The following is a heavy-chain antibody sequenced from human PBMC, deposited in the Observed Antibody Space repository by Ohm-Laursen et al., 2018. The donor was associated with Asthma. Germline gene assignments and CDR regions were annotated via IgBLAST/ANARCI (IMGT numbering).Heavy chain of an antibody. CDR1: GFTFSSYW. D-gene: IGHD7-27*01. Sequence: SLRLSCSASGFTFSSYWMSWVRQAPGKGLEWVASIKQDGSEKNYVDSVKGRFTISRDNAKNSLYLQINNLRAEDTAVYYCAAWGSENFWGQGTLVTVS. J-gene: IGHJ4*02. V-gene: IGHV3-7*05. CDR3: AAWGSENF. CDR2: IKQDGSEK.